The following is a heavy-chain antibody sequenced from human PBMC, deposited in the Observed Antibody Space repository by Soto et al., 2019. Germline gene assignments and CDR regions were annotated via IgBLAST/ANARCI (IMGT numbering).Heavy chain of an antibody. Sequence: GGALRLSCADSGFTFSDDYMSWIRQARGKGLEWVSYISSSSYTNYADSVKGRFTISRDNAKNSLYLQMNSLRAEDTAVYYCASGPSRATNGDVWGQATTVTVS. CDR2: ISSSSYT. V-gene: IGHV3-11*06. D-gene: IGHD2-8*01. J-gene: IGHJ6*02. CDR3: ASGPSRATNGDV. CDR1: GFTFSDDY.